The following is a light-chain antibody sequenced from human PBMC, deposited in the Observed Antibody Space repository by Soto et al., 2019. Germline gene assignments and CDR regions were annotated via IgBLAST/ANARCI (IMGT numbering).Light chain of an antibody. Sequence: EKVMTQSPATLSVSPGERATLSCRASQSVRSNLAWYQQKPGQPPRLLIYDASTRATGIPSRFSGSGSGTEFTLTITSLKSADFAAYYCQQYDNWPRTFGQGTKVDIK. V-gene: IGKV3-15*01. J-gene: IGKJ1*01. CDR1: QSVRSN. CDR3: QQYDNWPRT. CDR2: DAS.